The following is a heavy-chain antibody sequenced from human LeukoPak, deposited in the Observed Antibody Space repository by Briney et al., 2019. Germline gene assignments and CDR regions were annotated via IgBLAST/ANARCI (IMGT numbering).Heavy chain of an antibody. Sequence: GGSLRLSCAASGFTFNSYAISWVRQAPGKGLEWVSAISGSGGSTYYADSVKGRFTISRDNSKNTLYLQMNSLRAEDTAVYYCAKCCYDSSGYYFGAFDIWGQGTMVTVSS. V-gene: IGHV3-23*01. CDR3: AKCCYDSSGYYFGAFDI. D-gene: IGHD3-22*01. J-gene: IGHJ3*02. CDR1: GFTFNSYA. CDR2: ISGSGGST.